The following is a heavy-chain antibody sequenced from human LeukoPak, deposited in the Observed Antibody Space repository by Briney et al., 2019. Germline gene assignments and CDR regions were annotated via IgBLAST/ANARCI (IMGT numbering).Heavy chain of an antibody. CDR2: INPNSGDT. D-gene: IGHD2-15*01. Sequence: ASVTVSCKASGYTFTGYYIHWVRQAPGHGLEWMGWINPNSGDTAYAQHFQGRVTMTRDTSISTAYMQLSSLRSDDTAVYYCARDRVVVAPIFSLNWFHPWGQGTLVTVSS. CDR3: ARDRVVVAPIFSLNWFHP. CDR1: GYTFTGYY. V-gene: IGHV1-2*02. J-gene: IGHJ5*02.